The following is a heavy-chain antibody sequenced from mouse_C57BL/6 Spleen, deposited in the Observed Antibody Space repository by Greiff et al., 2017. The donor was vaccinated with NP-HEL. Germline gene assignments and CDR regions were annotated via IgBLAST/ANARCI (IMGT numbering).Heavy chain of an antibody. CDR2: IYPSDSET. CDR1: GYTFTSYW. J-gene: IGHJ3*01. Sequence: QVQLQQPGAELVRPGSSVKLSCKASGYTFTSYWMDWVKQRPGQGLEWIGNIYPSDSETHYNQKFKDKATLTVDKSSSTAYMQLSSLTSEDSAVYYCASQYYGSSYEWFAYWGQGTLVTVSA. V-gene: IGHV1-61*01. D-gene: IGHD1-1*01. CDR3: ASQYYGSSYEWFAY.